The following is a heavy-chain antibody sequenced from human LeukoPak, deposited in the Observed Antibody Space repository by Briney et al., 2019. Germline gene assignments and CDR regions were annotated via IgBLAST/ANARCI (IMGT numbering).Heavy chain of an antibody. J-gene: IGHJ3*02. CDR2: IYYSGST. Sequence: PSETLSLTCIVSGGSVSSGSHYWSWIRQPPGKGLEWIGYIYYSGSTKYNPSLKSRVTMSVDMSKNQFSLKLSSMTAADTAVYYCATVRWNDGDAFDIWGQGTMVTVSS. CDR3: ATVRWNDGDAFDI. CDR1: GGSVSSGSHY. D-gene: IGHD1-1*01. V-gene: IGHV4-61*01.